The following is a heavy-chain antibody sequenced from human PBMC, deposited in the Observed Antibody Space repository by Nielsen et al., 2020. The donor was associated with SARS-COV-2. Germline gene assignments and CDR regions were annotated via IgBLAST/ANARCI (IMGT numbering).Heavy chain of an antibody. V-gene: IGHV3-30*02. D-gene: IGHD3-10*01. Sequence: GESLKISCAASGFTFSTYALHWVRQAPGKGLEWVAYIRYNGGNKYYADSVKGRFTIFRDNSENTLYLQMSSLGGEDTAVYYCAKGAYGGPFDYWGQGALVTVSS. CDR1: GFTFSTYA. CDR3: AKGAYGGPFDY. CDR2: IRYNGGNK. J-gene: IGHJ4*02.